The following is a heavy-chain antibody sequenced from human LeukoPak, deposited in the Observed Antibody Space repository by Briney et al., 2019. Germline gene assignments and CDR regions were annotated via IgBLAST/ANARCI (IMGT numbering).Heavy chain of an antibody. J-gene: IGHJ4*02. CDR1: EFSLDTNGVG. V-gene: IGHV2-5*02. Sequence: GSGPTLVKPTQTLTLTCTFSEFSLDTNGVGVGWIRQPPGKPLEWLALIYWDDDKRYSPSLKSRLAITKDTSKNQVVLTMTNMDPGDTATYYCAHRQRQLGLYCFAYWGQGTLVTVSS. CDR3: AHRQRQLGLYCFAY. D-gene: IGHD6-25*01. CDR2: IYWDDDK.